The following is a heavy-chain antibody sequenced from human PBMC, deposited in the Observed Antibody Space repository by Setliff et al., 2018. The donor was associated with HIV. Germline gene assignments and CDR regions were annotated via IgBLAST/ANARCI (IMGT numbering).Heavy chain of an antibody. V-gene: IGHV4-34*01. CDR3: ARAYFGSGSFLPLGY. CDR2: INHSGST. CDR1: GGSFSGYY. D-gene: IGHD3-10*01. Sequence: SETLSLTCAVYGGSFSGYYWSWIRQPPGKGLEWIGEINHSGSTNYNPSLKSRVTISVDTSKNQFSLKLSSVTAADTAVYYCARAYFGSGSFLPLGYWGQGTLVTVSS. J-gene: IGHJ4*02.